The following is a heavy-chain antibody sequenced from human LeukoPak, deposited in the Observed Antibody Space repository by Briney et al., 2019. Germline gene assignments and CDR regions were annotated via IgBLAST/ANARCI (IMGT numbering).Heavy chain of an antibody. J-gene: IGHJ4*02. CDR1: AYTFTSYG. D-gene: IGHD3-10*01. Sequence: ASVKVSCKASAYTFTSYGISWVRQAPGQGLEWMGWISGHNGNTNYAQKFQGRVTMTTDTSTSTAYMELRSLRSDDTAVYYCARDLRRITMVRGVTTDYWGQGTLVTVSS. CDR2: ISGHNGNT. V-gene: IGHV1-18*01. CDR3: ARDLRRITMVRGVTTDY.